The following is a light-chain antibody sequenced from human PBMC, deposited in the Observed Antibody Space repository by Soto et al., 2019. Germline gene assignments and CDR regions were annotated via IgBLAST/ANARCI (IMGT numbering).Light chain of an antibody. CDR1: NSNNGSNT. V-gene: IGLV1-44*01. J-gene: IGLJ1*01. Sequence: QSVLTQPPSASVTPGQRVTISCSGSNSNNGSNTLNWYKQLPGTAPKLLIYINNERPSGVPDRLSSSKSGTSASLDISELQSEDEADYYCAAWDDNLHAYVFGTGTKVTVL. CDR3: AAWDDNLHAYV. CDR2: INN.